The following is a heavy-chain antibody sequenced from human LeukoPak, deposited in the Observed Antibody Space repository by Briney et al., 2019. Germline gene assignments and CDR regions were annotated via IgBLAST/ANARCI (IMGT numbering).Heavy chain of an antibody. J-gene: IGHJ4*02. CDR3: ARGGGSRWPFDY. Sequence: SPETLSLTCTVSGGSISRGDYYWSWIRQPAGKGLEWIGRTYSSGSTSYNPSLKSRVTISVDTSKDQFSLNLSSVTAADTAVYYCARGGGSRWPFDYWGQGTLVTVSS. CDR1: GGSISRGDYY. V-gene: IGHV4-61*02. D-gene: IGHD4-23*01. CDR2: TYSSGST.